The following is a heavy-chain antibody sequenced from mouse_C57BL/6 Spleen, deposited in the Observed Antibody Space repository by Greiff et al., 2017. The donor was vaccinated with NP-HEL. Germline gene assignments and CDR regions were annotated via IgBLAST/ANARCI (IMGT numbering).Heavy chain of an antibody. D-gene: IGHD5-1-1*01. CDR3: ARGYPYYYAMDY. CDR2: IDPSDSET. J-gene: IGHJ4*01. V-gene: IGHV1-52*01. Sequence: QVQLQQPGAELVRPGSSEKLSCKASGYTFTSYWMHWVKQRPIQGLEWIGNIDPSDSETHYNQKFKDKATLTVDKSSSTAYMQLSSLTSEDSAVYYCARGYPYYYAMDYWGQGTSVTVSS. CDR1: GYTFTSYW.